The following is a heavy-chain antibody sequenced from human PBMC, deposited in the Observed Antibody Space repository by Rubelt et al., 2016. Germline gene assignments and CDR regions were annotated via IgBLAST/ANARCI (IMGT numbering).Heavy chain of an antibody. CDR1: GYTFTSYA. Sequence: QVQLVQSGSELKKPGASVKVSCKASGYTFTSYAMNWVRQAPGQGLEWMGWINTNTGNPTYAQGFNGRVVCSLDTSVSTAYLQISSLTAEDTAVYYCATPRRPPTIFAVDYWGQGTLVTVSS. CDR3: ATPRRPPTIFAVDY. V-gene: IGHV7-4-1*02. D-gene: IGHD3-3*01. CDR2: INTNTGNP. J-gene: IGHJ4*02.